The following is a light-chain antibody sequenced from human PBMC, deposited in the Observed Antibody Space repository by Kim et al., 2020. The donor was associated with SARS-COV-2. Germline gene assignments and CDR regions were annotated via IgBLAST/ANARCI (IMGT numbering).Light chain of an antibody. J-gene: IGLJ1*01. CDR1: KLGDKY. V-gene: IGLV3-1*01. CDR2: QDS. CDR3: QAWDSSTLYV. Sequence: YELTQPPSVSVSSGQTASITCSGDKLGDKYACWYQQKPGQSPVLVIYQDSKRPSGIPERFSGSNSGNTATLTISGTQAMDEADYYCQAWDSSTLYVFGTGTKVTVL.